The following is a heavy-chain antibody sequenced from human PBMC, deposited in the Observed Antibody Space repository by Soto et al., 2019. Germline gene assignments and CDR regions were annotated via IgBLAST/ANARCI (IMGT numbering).Heavy chain of an antibody. CDR1: GDSVSSNSAA. Sequence: KQSQTLSLTCAISGDSVSSNSAAWNWIRQSPSRGLEWLGRTYYRSKWYNDYAVSVKSRITINPDTSKNQFSLQLNSVTPEDMAVYYCARGHIVVVPAAGAFDIWGQGTMVTVSS. J-gene: IGHJ3*02. CDR3: ARGHIVVVPAAGAFDI. V-gene: IGHV6-1*01. D-gene: IGHD2-2*01. CDR2: TYYRSKWYN.